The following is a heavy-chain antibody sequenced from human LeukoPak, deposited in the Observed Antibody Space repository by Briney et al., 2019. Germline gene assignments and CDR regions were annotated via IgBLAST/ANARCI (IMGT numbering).Heavy chain of an antibody. Sequence: GGSLRLSCAASGFTVGTKYMNWVRQAPGKGLEWVSIIYSGGTTYYADSVKGRFTISRDTSKNTLSLQMNSLRAQDTAVYFCARVGDHFHWNLDLWGRGTLVTVSS. CDR1: GFTVGTKY. CDR2: IYSGGTT. J-gene: IGHJ2*01. V-gene: IGHV3-53*01. D-gene: IGHD5-24*01. CDR3: ARVGDHFHWNLDL.